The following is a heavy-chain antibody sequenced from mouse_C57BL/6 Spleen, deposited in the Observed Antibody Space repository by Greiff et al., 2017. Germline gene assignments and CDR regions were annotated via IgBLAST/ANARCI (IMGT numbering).Heavy chain of an antibody. D-gene: IGHD1-1*01. CDR1: GYTFTSYW. J-gene: IGHJ1*03. Sequence: QVQLQQSGAELAKPGASVKLSCKASGYTFTSYWMHWVKQRPGQGLEWIGYINPSSGYTKYNQKFKDKATLTADKSSSTTYMQLRSLTYEDSAVYYCAKIVEGYFDVWGTGTTVTVSS. CDR2: INPSSGYT. V-gene: IGHV1-7*01. CDR3: AKIVEGYFDV.